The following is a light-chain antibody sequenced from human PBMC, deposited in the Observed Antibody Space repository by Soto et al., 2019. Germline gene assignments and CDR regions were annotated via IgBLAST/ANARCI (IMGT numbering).Light chain of an antibody. Sequence: QAVVTQEPSLTVSPGGTVTLTCASSTGPVTSDNYPNWFQQKPGQAPRPLIYSTGNKHSWTPTRFSGALLGGKAALTLAAVQPEDEAEYYCLLYYGGVRVFGGGTKLTVL. J-gene: IGLJ2*01. V-gene: IGLV7-43*01. CDR1: TGPVTSDNY. CDR2: STG. CDR3: LLYYGGVRV.